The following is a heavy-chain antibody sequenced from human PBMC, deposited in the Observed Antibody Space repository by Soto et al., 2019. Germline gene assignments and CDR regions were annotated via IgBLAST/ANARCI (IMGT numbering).Heavy chain of an antibody. J-gene: IGHJ4*02. D-gene: IGHD5-12*01. Sequence: EVQLLESGGGLVQPGRSLRLSCAASGFTFDDYAMHWVRQAPGKGLEWVSGISWNSGSIGYADSVKGRFTISRDNAKNSLYLHMNSLIAEDTALYYCATALGPGGYDSYYFDYWGQGTLVTVSS. CDR2: ISWNSGSI. CDR3: ATALGPGGYDSYYFDY. CDR1: GFTFDDYA. V-gene: IGHV3-9*01.